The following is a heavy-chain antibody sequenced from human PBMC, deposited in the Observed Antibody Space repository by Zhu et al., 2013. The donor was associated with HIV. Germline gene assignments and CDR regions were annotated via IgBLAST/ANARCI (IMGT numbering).Heavy chain of an antibody. CDR2: INPKNGDT. V-gene: IGHV1-2*02. CDR3: ARDPSTRYYTDI. CDR1: GYTFTDFY. Sequence: QVQLVQSGAEVKKPGASLKVSCKTSGYTFTDFYIHWVRQAPGKGIEWMGYINPKNGDTKLAQTFRDRISVTRDTSINTVYMELRSLTSDDTAVYYCARDPSTRYYTDIWGKGTTVIVSS. J-gene: IGHJ6*03.